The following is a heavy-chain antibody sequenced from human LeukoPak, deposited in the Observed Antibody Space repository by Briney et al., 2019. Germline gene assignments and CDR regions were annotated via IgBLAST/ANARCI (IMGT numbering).Heavy chain of an antibody. J-gene: IGHJ6*02. CDR3: ARVFPTVTTARGGMDV. CDR1: GYSFTSYW. Sequence: GESLKISCKGSGYSFTSYWIGWVRQMPGKGLEWMGIIYPGDSDTRYSPSFQGQVTISADKSISTAYLQWSSLKASDTAMYYCARVFPTVTTARGGMDVWGQGTTVTVSS. D-gene: IGHD4-17*01. V-gene: IGHV5-51*01. CDR2: IYPGDSDT.